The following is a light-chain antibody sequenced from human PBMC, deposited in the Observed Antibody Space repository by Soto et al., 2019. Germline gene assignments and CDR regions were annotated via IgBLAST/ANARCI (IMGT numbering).Light chain of an antibody. CDR2: DVS. CDR1: SGDVGAYNH. CDR3: FSYTTSSTYV. V-gene: IGLV2-14*03. Sequence: QSVLTQPASVSGSPGHSITISCTGTSGDVGAYNHVSWYQHRPGRAPKLMIYDVSDRPSGVSNRFSGSKSDNTASLTISGLQAEDEADYYCFSYTTSSTYVFGNGTKVTVL. J-gene: IGLJ1*01.